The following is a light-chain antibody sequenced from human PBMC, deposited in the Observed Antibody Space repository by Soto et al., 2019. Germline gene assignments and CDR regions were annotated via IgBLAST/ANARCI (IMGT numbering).Light chain of an antibody. CDR3: QQSYSTPFFT. V-gene: IGKV1-39*01. J-gene: IGKJ3*01. Sequence: DIQMTQSPSSLSASVGDRVTITCRASQNIFSYLNWYQQKPGKAPKLLIYAASSLQSGVPSRFSGSGSGTDFTLTISSLQPEDFATYYCQQSYSTPFFTFGPGTKVDIK. CDR1: QNIFSY. CDR2: AAS.